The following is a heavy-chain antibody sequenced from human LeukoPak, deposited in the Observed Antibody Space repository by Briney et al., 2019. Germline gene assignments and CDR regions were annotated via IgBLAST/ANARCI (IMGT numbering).Heavy chain of an antibody. J-gene: IGHJ4*02. Sequence: GGSLRLSCAASGFTFSSYWMHWVRQAPGKGLVWVSRINSDGSSTSYADSVKGRFTISRDNAKNTLYLQMNSLRAEDTAVYYCAKTLYYYDSSGYYYFDHWGQGTLVTVSS. V-gene: IGHV3-74*01. CDR2: INSDGSST. CDR1: GFTFSSYW. D-gene: IGHD3-22*01. CDR3: AKTLYYYDSSGYYYFDH.